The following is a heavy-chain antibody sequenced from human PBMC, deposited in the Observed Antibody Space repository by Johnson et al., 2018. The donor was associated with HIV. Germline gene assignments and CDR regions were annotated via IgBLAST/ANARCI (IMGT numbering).Heavy chain of an antibody. CDR1: GFTFSSYG. D-gene: IGHD5-12*01. J-gene: IGHJ3*02. Sequence: QVQLVESGGGVVQPGRSLRLSCAASGFTFSSYGMHWVRQAPGKGLEWVSVIYSGGSTYYADSVKGRFTISRDNSKNTLYLEMSSLRPEDTDVYYCARGGYVPAFDIWGQGTMVTVS. CDR2: IYSGGST. V-gene: IGHV3-NL1*01. CDR3: ARGGYVPAFDI.